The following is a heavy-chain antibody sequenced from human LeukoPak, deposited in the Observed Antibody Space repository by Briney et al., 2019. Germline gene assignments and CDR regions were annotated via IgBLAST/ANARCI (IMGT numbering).Heavy chain of an antibody. Sequence: GRSLRLSCAASGFTFSSYGMHWVRQAPGKGLEWVAVISYDGSNKYYADSVKGRFTISRDNSKNTLYLQMNSLRAEDTAIYYCARDLRDWKPYYGMDVWAKGPRSPSP. CDR3: ARDLRDWKPYYGMDV. D-gene: IGHD1-1*01. CDR2: ISYDGSNK. J-gene: IGHJ6*02. V-gene: IGHV3-30*03. CDR1: GFTFSSYG.